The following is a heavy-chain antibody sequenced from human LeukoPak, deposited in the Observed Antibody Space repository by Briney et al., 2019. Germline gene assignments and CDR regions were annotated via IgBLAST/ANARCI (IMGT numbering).Heavy chain of an antibody. J-gene: IGHJ6*02. CDR1: GFTSSDHY. V-gene: IGHV3-23*01. CDR2: ISGSGSST. Sequence: PGGSLRLSCAASGFTSSDHYMEWVRQAPGKGLEWVSAISGSGSSTYYADSVKGRFTISRDNSKNTLYLQMNSLRAEDTAVYYCAKDDYFDSSGYVYGMDVWGQGTTVTVSS. D-gene: IGHD3-22*01. CDR3: AKDDYFDSSGYVYGMDV.